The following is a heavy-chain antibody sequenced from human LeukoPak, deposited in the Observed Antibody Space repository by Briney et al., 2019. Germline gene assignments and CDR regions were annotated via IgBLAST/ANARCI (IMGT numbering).Heavy chain of an antibody. CDR1: GYTFTSYG. Sequence: SVKVSCKASGYTFTSYGISWVRQAPGQGLEWMGGIIPIFGTANYAQKFQGRVTITADESTSTAYMELSSLRSEDTAVYYCASGGAYYFDYWGQGTLVTVSS. CDR2: IIPIFGTA. J-gene: IGHJ4*02. V-gene: IGHV1-69*13. D-gene: IGHD3-10*01. CDR3: ASGGAYYFDY.